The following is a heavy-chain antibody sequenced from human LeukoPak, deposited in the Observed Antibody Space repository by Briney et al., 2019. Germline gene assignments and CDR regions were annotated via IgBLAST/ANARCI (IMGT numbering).Heavy chain of an antibody. Sequence: PGGXXRLSCVVSGFTFSSYAMSWVRQTPGKGLEWVSSVSDSGGSTYYADSVQGRFTISRDNSKNTLYLQMNSLRAEDTATYFCAQNQWEFPAWGQGTLVTVSS. CDR3: AQNQWEFPA. J-gene: IGHJ5*02. V-gene: IGHV3-23*01. CDR2: VSDSGGST. CDR1: GFTFSSYA. D-gene: IGHD1-26*01.